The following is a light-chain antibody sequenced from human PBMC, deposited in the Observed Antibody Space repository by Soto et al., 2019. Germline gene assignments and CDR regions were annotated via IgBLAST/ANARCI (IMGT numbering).Light chain of an antibody. V-gene: IGKV1-39*01. Sequence: DIQMTQSPPSLSASVGDSVTIVCRATESIDSYLNWYQQKPGSAPTLIVYSASALQSGVPTRFSGSVSGTTFTLTITSLQPEDVSLYFCQQTYCAPYSFGGGT. CDR3: QQTYCAPYS. CDR1: ESIDSY. J-gene: IGKJ4*01. CDR2: SAS.